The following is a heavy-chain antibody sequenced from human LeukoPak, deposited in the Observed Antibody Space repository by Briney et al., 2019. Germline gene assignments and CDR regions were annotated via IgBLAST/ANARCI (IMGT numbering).Heavy chain of an antibody. Sequence: SVKLSCKASGGTFSSYAISWARQAPGQGLEWVGGIIPIFGTANYAQKFQGRVTITADESTSTDYMELSSLRSEDTAVYYCARAITYYYYYYYMDVWGKGTTVTVSS. D-gene: IGHD5-12*01. J-gene: IGHJ6*03. CDR3: ARAITYYYYYYYMDV. CDR1: GGTFSSYA. V-gene: IGHV1-69*13. CDR2: IIPIFGTA.